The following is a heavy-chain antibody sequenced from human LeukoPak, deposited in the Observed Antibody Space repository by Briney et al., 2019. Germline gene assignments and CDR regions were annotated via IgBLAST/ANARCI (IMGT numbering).Heavy chain of an antibody. CDR2: ISPHSHTT. Sequence: GASAKVSFMASGYPFNNYFNSWVRQAPGQGLEWVGWISPHSHTTHYAEKVQGRVTMTTDTSTTTVYMELRSLRSDDTAVYFCARGQSMYYWGQGTPVTVSS. CDR3: ARGQSMYY. CDR1: GYPFNNYF. V-gene: IGHV1-18*01. D-gene: IGHD2-8*01. J-gene: IGHJ4*02.